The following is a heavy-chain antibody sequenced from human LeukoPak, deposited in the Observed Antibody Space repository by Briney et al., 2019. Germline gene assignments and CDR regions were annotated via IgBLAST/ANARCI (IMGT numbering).Heavy chain of an antibody. V-gene: IGHV1-2*02. Sequence: ASVKVSCKASGYTLTGYYMHWVRQAPGQGLEWMGWINPNSGGTNYAQKFQGRVTMTRDTSISTAYMELSRLRSDDTAVYYCARGYSSSWRNWFDPWGQGTLVTVSS. CDR3: ARGYSSSWRNWFDP. CDR2: INPNSGGT. CDR1: GYTLTGYY. D-gene: IGHD6-13*01. J-gene: IGHJ5*02.